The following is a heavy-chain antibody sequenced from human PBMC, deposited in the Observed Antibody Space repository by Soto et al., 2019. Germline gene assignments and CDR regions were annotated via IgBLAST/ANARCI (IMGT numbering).Heavy chain of an antibody. D-gene: IGHD3-3*01. V-gene: IGHV3-23*01. Sequence: GGSLRLSCSTSGLAFSTYSMGWVGLPPGKEQERESGIIGNGDNRNYAKKVKGQFTISRDNSKNTLYLQMDSLRAEDTAVYYCARDNSPFGVVIIAGMDVWGQGTTVTVSS. J-gene: IGHJ6*02. CDR2: IIGNGDNR. CDR3: ARDNSPFGVVIIAGMDV. CDR1: GLAFSTYS.